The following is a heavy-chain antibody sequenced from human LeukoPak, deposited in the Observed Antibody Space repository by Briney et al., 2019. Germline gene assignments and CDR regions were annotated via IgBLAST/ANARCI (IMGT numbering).Heavy chain of an antibody. D-gene: IGHD3-22*01. J-gene: IGHJ4*02. Sequence: SETLSLTCTVSGGSISSGGYYWSWIRQHPGKGLEWIVYTYYSGSTYYNPSLKSRVTISVDTSKNQFSLKLSSVTAADTAVYYCARGRPTGYYDSSGYYYARPPKVFDYWGQGTLVTVSS. V-gene: IGHV4-31*03. CDR2: TYYSGST. CDR3: ARGRPTGYYDSSGYYYARPPKVFDY. CDR1: GGSISSGGYY.